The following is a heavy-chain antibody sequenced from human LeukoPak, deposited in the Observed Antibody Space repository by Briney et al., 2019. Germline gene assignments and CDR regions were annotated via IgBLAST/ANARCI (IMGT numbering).Heavy chain of an antibody. CDR3: ARGWGYCSSTSCIVFDY. D-gene: IGHD2-2*01. CDR2: INHSGST. Sequence: PSETLSLTCAVYGGSFSGYYWSWIRQPPGKGLEWIGEINHSGSTNYNPSLKSRVTISVDTSKNQFSLKLSSVTTADTAVYYCARGWGYCSSTSCIVFDYWGQGTLVTVSS. CDR1: GGSFSGYY. J-gene: IGHJ4*02. V-gene: IGHV4-34*01.